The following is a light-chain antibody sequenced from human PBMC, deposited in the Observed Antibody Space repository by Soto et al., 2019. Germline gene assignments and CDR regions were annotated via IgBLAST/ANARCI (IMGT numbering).Light chain of an antibody. CDR3: SSYTSSSLYV. CDR1: SSDVGGYDY. J-gene: IGLJ1*01. V-gene: IGLV2-14*03. CDR2: DVS. Sequence: QPALTQPASVSGSPGQSITISCTGTSSDVGGYDYVSWYQHHPGKAPKLMIYDVSNRPSGVSNRFSGSKSGNTASLTISGLQDEDEADYYCSSYTSSSLYVFGTGTKVTVL.